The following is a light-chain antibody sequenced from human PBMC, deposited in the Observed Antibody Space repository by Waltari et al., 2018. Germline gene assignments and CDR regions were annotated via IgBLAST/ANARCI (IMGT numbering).Light chain of an antibody. J-gene: IGKJ4*01. V-gene: IGKV3-11*01. CDR2: DAS. CDR3: QQRRTWPLT. CDR1: QNINSY. Sequence: EIILTQSPATLSVSPGERATLSCRASQNINSYLAWYQQKPGQAPRLLIYDASNRASGVPARFSGSGSGADFTLTIRNLEPEDFAVYYCQQRRTWPLTFGGGTKVE.